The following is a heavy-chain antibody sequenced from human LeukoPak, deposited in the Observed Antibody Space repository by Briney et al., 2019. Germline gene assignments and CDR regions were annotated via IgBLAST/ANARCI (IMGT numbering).Heavy chain of an antibody. CDR3: ARNNWNYRSGAFDI. J-gene: IGHJ3*02. CDR1: GGSISSGSYY. CDR2: IYTSGST. V-gene: IGHV4-61*02. D-gene: IGHD1-7*01. Sequence: SETLSLTCTVSGGSISSGSYYWSWIRQPAGKGLEWIGRIYTSGSTNYNPSLKSRVTISVDTSKNQFSLKLSSVTAADTAVYYCARNNWNYRSGAFDIWGQGTMVTVSS.